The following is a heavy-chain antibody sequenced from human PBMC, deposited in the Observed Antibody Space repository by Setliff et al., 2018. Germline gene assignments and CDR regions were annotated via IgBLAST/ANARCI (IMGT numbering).Heavy chain of an antibody. CDR1: GYTFTTYA. J-gene: IGHJ6*03. D-gene: IGHD2-21*01. V-gene: IGHV7-4-1*01. CDR2: INTNTGNP. CDR3: ARASRFGTAIFKGDYYMDV. Sequence: ASVKVSCKTSGYTFTTYAINWVRQAPGQGLEWMGWINTNTGNPTYAQGFTGRFVFSLDTSVSTAYLQIYSLKAEDTAVYYCARASRFGTAIFKGDYYMDVWGNGTTVTVSS.